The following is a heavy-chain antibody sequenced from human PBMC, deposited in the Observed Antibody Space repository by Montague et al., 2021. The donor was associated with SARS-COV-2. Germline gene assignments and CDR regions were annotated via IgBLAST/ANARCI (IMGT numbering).Heavy chain of an antibody. CDR1: SGSISSEGSISIGGYS. J-gene: IGHJ5*02. V-gene: IGHV4-31*03. D-gene: IGHD3/OR15-3a*01. CDR3: ASGLGHRDVAGWFDP. Sequence: TLSLTCTVSSGSISSEGSISIGGYSWSWIRQHPGKGLEWIRYIYYSGSTSYTPSLNSRVTISVVTSKNQFSLKLGSVTAADTAVYYCASGLGHRDVAGWFDPWGQGTLVTVSS. CDR2: IYYSGST.